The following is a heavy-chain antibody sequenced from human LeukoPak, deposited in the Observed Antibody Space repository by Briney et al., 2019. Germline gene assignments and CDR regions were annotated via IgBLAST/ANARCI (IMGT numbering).Heavy chain of an antibody. J-gene: IGHJ6*03. V-gene: IGHV3-21*01. CDR3: ARDLSTDYYYYYMDV. CDR2: ISSSSSYI. CDR1: GFTFSSYA. Sequence: SGGSLRLSCAASGFTFSSYAMSWVRQAPGMGLEWVSSISSSSSYIYYADSVKGRFTISRDNAKNSLYLQMNSLRAEDTAVYYCARDLSTDYYYYYMDVWGKGTTVTVSS. D-gene: IGHD2/OR15-2a*01.